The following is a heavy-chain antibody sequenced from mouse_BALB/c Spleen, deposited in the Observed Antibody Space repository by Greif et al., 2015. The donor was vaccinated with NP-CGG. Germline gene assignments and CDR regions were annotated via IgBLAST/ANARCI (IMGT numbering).Heavy chain of an antibody. V-gene: IGHV5-6-5*01. J-gene: IGHJ4*01. CDR1: GFTFSSYA. CDR2: ISSGGST. CDR3: AREGLRLAMDY. D-gene: IGHD1-2*01. Sequence: EVHLVESGGGLVKPGGSLKLSCAASGFTFSSYAMSWVRQTPEKRLEWVASISSGGSTYYPDSVKGRFTISRDNARNILYLQMSSLRSEDTAMYYCAREGLRLAMDYWGQGTSVTVAA.